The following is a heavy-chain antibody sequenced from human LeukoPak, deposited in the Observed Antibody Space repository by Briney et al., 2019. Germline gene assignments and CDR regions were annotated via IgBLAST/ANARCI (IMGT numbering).Heavy chain of an antibody. Sequence: GASVKVSCKASGYTFTGYYMHWVRQAPGQGLEWMGWINPNSGGTNYAQKFQGRVTMTRDTSISTAYMELSSLRSEDTAVYYCARSVSPLVIVVENDAFDIWGQGTMVTVSS. V-gene: IGHV1-2*02. J-gene: IGHJ3*02. CDR3: ARSVSPLVIVVENDAFDI. CDR1: GYTFTGYY. D-gene: IGHD3-22*01. CDR2: INPNSGGT.